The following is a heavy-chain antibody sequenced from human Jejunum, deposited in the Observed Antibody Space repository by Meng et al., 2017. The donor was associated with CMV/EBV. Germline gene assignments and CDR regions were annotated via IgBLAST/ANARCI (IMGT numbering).Heavy chain of an antibody. V-gene: IGHV7-4-1*02. CDR3: ARDSPLDGYSLLDY. D-gene: IGHD5-24*01. Sequence: QVQLVQSGCELKKPGASVKVSCKASGYTFTRYPMNWVRQAPGQGLEWMGWINTNTGNPTYAQGFTGRFVFSLDTSVSTAYLQINSLRADDTAVYYCARDSPLDGYSLLDYWGQGTLVTVSS. CDR2: INTNTGNP. CDR1: GYTFTRYP. J-gene: IGHJ4*02.